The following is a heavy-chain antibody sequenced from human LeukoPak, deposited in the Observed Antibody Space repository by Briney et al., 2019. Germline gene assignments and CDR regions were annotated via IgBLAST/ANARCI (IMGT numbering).Heavy chain of an antibody. CDR1: GYTFTGYY. V-gene: IGHV1-2*06. J-gene: IGHJ4*02. CDR3: ARAHMTTVTLGDY. Sequence: AASVKVSCKASGYTFTGYYMHWVRQAPGQGLEWMGRINPNSGGTNYAQKFQGRVTLTRDTPISTAYMEVSRLTSDDTAVYYCARAHMTTVTLGDYWGQGTLVTVSS. CDR2: INPNSGGT. D-gene: IGHD4-11*01.